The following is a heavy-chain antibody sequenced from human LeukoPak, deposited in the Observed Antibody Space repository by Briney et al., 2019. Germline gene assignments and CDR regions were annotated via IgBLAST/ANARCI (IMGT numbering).Heavy chain of an antibody. J-gene: IGHJ6*03. Sequence: GGSLRLSCAASGFTFSSYAMSWVRQAPGKGLEWVSTISGTGGSTSYADSVKGRFTISRDNSKNTLYLQMNSLRAEDTAVYYCAKADYYYYMDVWGKGTTVTVSS. V-gene: IGHV3-23*01. CDR1: GFTFSSYA. CDR2: ISGTGGST. CDR3: AKADYYYYMDV.